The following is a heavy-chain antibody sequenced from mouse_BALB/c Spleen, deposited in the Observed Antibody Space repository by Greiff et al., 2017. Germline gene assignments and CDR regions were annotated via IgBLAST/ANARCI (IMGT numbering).Heavy chain of an antibody. CDR1: GYTFTSYY. V-gene: IGHV1S56*01. J-gene: IGHJ2*01. CDR2: IYPGNVNT. CDR3: ARLRSHFDY. Sequence: QVQLKESGPELVKPGASVRISCKASGYTFTSYYIHWVKQRPGQGLEWIGWIYPGNVNTKYNEKFKGKATLTADKSSSTAYMQLSSLTSEDSAVYFCARLRSHFDYWGQGTTLTVSS. D-gene: IGHD6-5*01.